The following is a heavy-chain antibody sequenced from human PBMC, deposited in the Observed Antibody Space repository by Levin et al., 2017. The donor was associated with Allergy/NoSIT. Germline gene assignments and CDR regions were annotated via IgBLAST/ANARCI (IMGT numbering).Heavy chain of an antibody. Sequence: GGSLRLSCAASGFTFSSYRMNWVRQAPGKGLEWVSSISSSGSYIYNADSLKGRFTISRDNAKNSLYLQMNSLRAEDTAVYHCARSIRGVVVLPYFYYWGQGTLVTVSS. CDR2: ISSSGSYI. J-gene: IGHJ4*02. CDR3: ARSIRGVVVLPYFYY. CDR1: GFTFSSYR. D-gene: IGHD3-16*02. V-gene: IGHV3-21*01.